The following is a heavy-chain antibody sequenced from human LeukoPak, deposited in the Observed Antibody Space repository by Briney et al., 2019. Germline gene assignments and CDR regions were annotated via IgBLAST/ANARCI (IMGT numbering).Heavy chain of an antibody. V-gene: IGHV3-23*01. CDR2: ITGGGDEI. D-gene: IGHD2/OR15-2a*01. J-gene: IGHJ4*02. CDR3: ARNFLQCSHAACYDC. Sequence: GGSLRVSCAASGFTFSSYAITWVRQARGKGLEWVAVITGGGDEIYYAGSLKGRFTISRDNSRSTLYLQMNSLRAEDTAVYSCARNFLQCSHAACYDCWGQGTLVTVAS. CDR1: GFTFSSYA.